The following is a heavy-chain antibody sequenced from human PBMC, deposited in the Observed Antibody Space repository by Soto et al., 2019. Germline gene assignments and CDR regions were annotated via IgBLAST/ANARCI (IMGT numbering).Heavy chain of an antibody. J-gene: IGHJ4*02. CDR3: EKNQAGITIFGVVIMHGFDY. Sequence: PGGSLRLSCAASGLTFSSYAMSWVRQAPGKGLEWVSAISGSGGSTYYADSVKGRFTISRDNSKNTLYLQMNSLRAEDTAVYYCEKNQAGITIFGVVIMHGFDYWGKGTLVTVSS. D-gene: IGHD3-3*01. CDR1: GLTFSSYA. CDR2: ISGSGGST. V-gene: IGHV3-23*01.